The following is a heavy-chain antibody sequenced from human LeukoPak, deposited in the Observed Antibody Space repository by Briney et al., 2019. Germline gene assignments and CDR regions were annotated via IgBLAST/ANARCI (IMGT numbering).Heavy chain of an antibody. CDR2: ISGSGGST. V-gene: IGHV3-23*01. D-gene: IGHD1-1*01. Sequence: GGSLRLSCAASGFTFSSYAMSWVRQAPGKGLEWVSTISGSGGSTYYADSVKGRFTISRDNSKNTLYLQMNSLRAEDTAVYYCAKDPSGTTYNWFDPWGQGTLVTVSS. J-gene: IGHJ5*02. CDR1: GFTFSSYA. CDR3: AKDPSGTTYNWFDP.